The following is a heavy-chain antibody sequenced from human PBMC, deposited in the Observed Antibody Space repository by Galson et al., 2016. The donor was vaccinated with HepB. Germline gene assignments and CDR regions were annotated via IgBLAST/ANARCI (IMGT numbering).Heavy chain of an antibody. J-gene: IGHJ4*02. Sequence: SVKVSCKASGYTFVDYYLHWMRQARGQGLQWMGRIFPNNGDTEYAQNFEGRVTMTSDTSTKTTYMELSGLTSDDTAVYYCASRAPVGSMIDYWGQGTLVTVSS. V-gene: IGHV1-2*06. CDR1: GYTFVDYY. CDR3: ASRAPVGSMIDY. CDR2: IFPNNGDT. D-gene: IGHD1-26*01.